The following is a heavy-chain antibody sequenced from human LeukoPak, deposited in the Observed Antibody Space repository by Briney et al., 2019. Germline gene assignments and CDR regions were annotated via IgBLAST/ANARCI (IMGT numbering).Heavy chain of an antibody. CDR3: ARMVRETTVTTIYYGMDV. Sequence: ASETLSLTCTVSGGSISSGGYYWSWIRQHPGKGLEWIGYIYYSGSTYYNPSLKSRVTISVDASTNQFSLKLSSVTAADTAVYYCARMVRETTVTTIYYGMDVWGQGTTVTVSS. D-gene: IGHD4-11*01. J-gene: IGHJ6*02. CDR1: GGSISSGGYY. V-gene: IGHV4-31*03. CDR2: IYYSGST.